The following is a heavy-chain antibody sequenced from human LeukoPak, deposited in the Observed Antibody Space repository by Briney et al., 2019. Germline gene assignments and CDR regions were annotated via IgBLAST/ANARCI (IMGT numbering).Heavy chain of an antibody. J-gene: IGHJ4*02. V-gene: IGHV1-8*01. CDR2: MNPNSGNT. Sequence: ASVKVSCKASGYTFTSYDINWVRQATGQGLEWMGWMNPNSGNTGYAQKFQGRVAMTRNTSISTAYMELSSLRSEDTAVYYCARAGGYCGRISCPYYFDYWGQGSLVAVSS. CDR3: ARAGGYCGRISCPYYFDY. CDR1: GYTFTSYD. D-gene: IGHD2-15*01.